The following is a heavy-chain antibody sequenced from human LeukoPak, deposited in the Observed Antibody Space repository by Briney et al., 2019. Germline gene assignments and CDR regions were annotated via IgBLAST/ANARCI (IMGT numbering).Heavy chain of an antibody. V-gene: IGHV4-59*01. CDR2: IYYSGST. J-gene: IGHJ5*02. CDR3: ARAWFGEKGNWFDP. CDR1: GGSISSYY. Sequence: SETPSLICTVSGGSISSYYWSWIRQPPGKGLEWIGYIYYSGSTNYNPSLKSRVTISVDTSKNQFSLKLSSVTAADTAVYYCARAWFGEKGNWFDPWAQGNLVTVSS. D-gene: IGHD3-10*01.